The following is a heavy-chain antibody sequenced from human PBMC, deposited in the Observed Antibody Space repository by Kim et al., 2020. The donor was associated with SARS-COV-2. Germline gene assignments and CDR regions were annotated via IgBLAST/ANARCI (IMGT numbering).Heavy chain of an antibody. CDR1: GGSISSGGYY. J-gene: IGHJ4*02. D-gene: IGHD3-22*01. CDR3: ARATAYYYDSSGYRPLVPFVY. Sequence: SETLSLTCTVSGGSISSGGYYWSWIRQHPGKGLEWIGYIYYSGSTYYNPSLKSRVTISVDTSKNQFSLKLSSVTAADTAVYYCARATAYYYDSSGYRPLVPFVYWGQGTLVTVSS. V-gene: IGHV4-31*03. CDR2: IYYSGST.